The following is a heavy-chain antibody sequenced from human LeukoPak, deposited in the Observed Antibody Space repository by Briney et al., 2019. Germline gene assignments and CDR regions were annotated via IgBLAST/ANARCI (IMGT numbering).Heavy chain of an antibody. V-gene: IGHV3-23*01. J-gene: IGHJ6*03. CDR1: GFTFSSYG. CDR2: ISSSGAST. D-gene: IGHD5-18*01. CDR3: AKRRAMADYYYHYYMDV. Sequence: GGSLRLSCAASGFTFSSYGMSWVRQAPGKGLEWVSAISSSGASTYYADSVKGRFTISRDNSKHTLYLQMNSLRAEDTAVYYCAKRRAMADYYYHYYMDVWGKGTTVTISS.